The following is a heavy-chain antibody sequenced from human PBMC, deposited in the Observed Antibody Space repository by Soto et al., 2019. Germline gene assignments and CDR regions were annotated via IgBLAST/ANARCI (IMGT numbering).Heavy chain of an antibody. CDR2: INAGNGDT. V-gene: IGHV1-3*01. Sequence: QVQLVQSGGEVKKPGASVKVSCKASGYTFTSHSIHWVRQAPGQRLEWQGWINAGNGDTKYSQKFQGRVTITRDTSASTSYMEMSTLTSEVTALYYCARSITMLRGAKYYFDYWGQGTLVSVSS. D-gene: IGHD3-10*01. CDR3: ARSITMLRGAKYYFDY. J-gene: IGHJ4*02. CDR1: GYTFTSHS.